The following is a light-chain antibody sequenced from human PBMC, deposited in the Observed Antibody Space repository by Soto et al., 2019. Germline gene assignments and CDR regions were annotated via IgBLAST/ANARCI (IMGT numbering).Light chain of an antibody. CDR3: CSYAGNSTYV. V-gene: IGLV2-23*01. J-gene: IGLJ1*01. Sequence: QSALTQSASVSGSPGQSITISCTGTSSDVGSYNLVSWYQQHPGKAPQLMIYEATKRPSGVSNRFSGSKSGNTASLTISGLQSEDEADYYCCSYAGNSTYVFGSGTKVTVL. CDR2: EAT. CDR1: SSDVGSYNL.